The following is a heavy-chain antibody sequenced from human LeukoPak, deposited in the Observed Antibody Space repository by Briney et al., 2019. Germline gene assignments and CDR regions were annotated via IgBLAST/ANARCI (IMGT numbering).Heavy chain of an antibody. D-gene: IGHD3-16*02. CDR3: ARVFYQGYYFDN. J-gene: IGHJ4*02. CDR1: GGSIASAGYY. V-gene: IGHV4-31*03. Sequence: SETLSLTYTVSGGSIASAGYYWSWVRQHPGKGLEWIGYIYHRGSTYYKPSLKSRLTISIDTSKNRFSLKLTSVSAADTAVYYCARVFYQGYYFDNWGQGTLVAVSS. CDR2: IYHRGST.